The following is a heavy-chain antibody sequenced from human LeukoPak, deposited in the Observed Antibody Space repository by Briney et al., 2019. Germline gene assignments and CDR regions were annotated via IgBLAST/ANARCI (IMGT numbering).Heavy chain of an antibody. Sequence: GGSLRLSCAASGFTFSSYEMSWIRQAPGKGLEWVSYICSGGGTRSYADSVKGRFTISRDNAKNSLYLQMNSLRAEDTAVYYCARDRGRRGITMRSDAFDIWGQGTMVTVSS. J-gene: IGHJ3*02. CDR3: ARDRGRRGITMRSDAFDI. CDR1: GFTFSSYE. CDR2: ICSGGGTR. V-gene: IGHV3-48*03. D-gene: IGHD3-22*01.